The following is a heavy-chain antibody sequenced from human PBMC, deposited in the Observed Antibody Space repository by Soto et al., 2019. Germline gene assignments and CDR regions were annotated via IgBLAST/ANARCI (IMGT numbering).Heavy chain of an antibody. V-gene: IGHV3-74*01. J-gene: IGHJ4*02. D-gene: IGHD2-8*01. CDR1: GFTFSSYW. Sequence: GGSLRLSCAASGFTFSSYWMHWVRQAPGKGLVWVSRINSDGSSTTYADSVKGRFTISRDNAKNALYLQMNSLRAEDTAVYYCSSGHCTNGVCRGYYFDYWGQGTLVTVSS. CDR3: SSGHCTNGVCRGYYFDY. CDR2: INSDGSST.